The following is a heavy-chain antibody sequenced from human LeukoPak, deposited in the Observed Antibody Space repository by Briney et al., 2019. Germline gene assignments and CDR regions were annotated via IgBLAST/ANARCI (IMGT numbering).Heavy chain of an antibody. J-gene: IGHJ4*02. V-gene: IGHV3-74*01. CDR3: ARDRGSTEFDY. CDR2: INSDGHTT. Sequence: PGGSLRLSCAASGFTFSRNWMHWVRQAPGKGLMWVSRINSDGHTTSYADSVKGRFTISRDNAKNTLYLQMNSLRAEDTAVYFCARDRGSTEFDYWGQGTLVTVSS. CDR1: GFTFSRNW. D-gene: IGHD1-26*01.